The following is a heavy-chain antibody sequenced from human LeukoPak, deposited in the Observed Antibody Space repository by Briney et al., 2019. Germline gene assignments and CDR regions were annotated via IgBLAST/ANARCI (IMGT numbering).Heavy chain of an antibody. CDR1: GGTFSSYA. CDR3: ARDHWGSGMAHAA. J-gene: IGHJ5*02. CDR2: IIPIFGTA. Sequence: SVKVSCKASGGTFSSYAISWVRQAPGQGLEWMGGIIPIFGTANYAQKFQGRVTITADESTSTAYMELSSLRSEDTAVYYCARDHWGSGMAHAAWGQGTLVTVSS. D-gene: IGHD7-27*01. V-gene: IGHV1-69*01.